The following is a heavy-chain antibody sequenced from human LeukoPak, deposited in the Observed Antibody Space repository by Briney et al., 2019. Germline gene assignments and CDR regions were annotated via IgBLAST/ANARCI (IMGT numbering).Heavy chain of an antibody. CDR2: ISGSGGTT. J-gene: IGHJ3*02. D-gene: IGHD3-22*01. CDR1: GFTFSSYV. V-gene: IGHV3-23*01. CDR3: ARAPDGYEAFDI. Sequence: PGGSLRLSCAGSGFTFSSYVMSWVRQAPGKGLEWVSGISGSGGTTYYTDSVKGRFTISRDNSKNTLYLQMNSLRAEDTAVYYCARAPDGYEAFDIWGQGTMVTVSS.